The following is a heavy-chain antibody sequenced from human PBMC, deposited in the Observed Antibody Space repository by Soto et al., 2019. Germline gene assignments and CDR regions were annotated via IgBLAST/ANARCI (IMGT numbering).Heavy chain of an antibody. CDR3: ARGRSGGRYFDY. J-gene: IGHJ4*02. D-gene: IGHD3-16*01. CDR2: INHRGST. V-gene: IGHV4-34*01. Sequence: SQTLSLTCAVYGGSFSDYSWNWIRQPPGKGLEWIGEINHRGSTIYNPSLKSRVTMSVDTSKNQFSLRLSSVTAADTAVFYCARGRSGGRYFDYWGQGILVTVSS. CDR1: GGSFSDYS.